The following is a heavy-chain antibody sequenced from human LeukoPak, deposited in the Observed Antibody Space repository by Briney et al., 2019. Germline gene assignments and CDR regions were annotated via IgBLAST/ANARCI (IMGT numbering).Heavy chain of an antibody. J-gene: IGHJ6*02. Sequence: SETLSLTCTVSGGSISSSSYYWGWIRQPPGKGLEWIGEINHSGSTNYNPSLNSRVTVSVHTSQNQFSLKLSSGTAADTAVYYCARPGLWVAGTAYYGMDVWGQGTTVTVSS. CDR3: ARPGLWVAGTAYYGMDV. CDR1: GGSISSSSYY. CDR2: INHSGST. D-gene: IGHD6-19*01. V-gene: IGHV4-39*07.